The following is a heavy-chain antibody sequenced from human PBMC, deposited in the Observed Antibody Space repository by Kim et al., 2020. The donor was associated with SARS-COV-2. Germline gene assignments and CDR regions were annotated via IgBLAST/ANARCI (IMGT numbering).Heavy chain of an antibody. D-gene: IGHD6-13*01. J-gene: IGHJ4*02. Sequence: GGSLRLSCAASGFTFSSYGMHWVRQAPGKGLEWVAVIWYDGSNKYYADSVKGRFTISRDNSKNTLYLQMNSLRAEDTAVYYCARDGAGEIAEPGGGWLYYFDYWGQGTLVTVSS. CDR1: GFTFSSYG. CDR3: ARDGAGEIAEPGGGWLYYFDY. V-gene: IGHV3-33*01. CDR2: IWYDGSNK.